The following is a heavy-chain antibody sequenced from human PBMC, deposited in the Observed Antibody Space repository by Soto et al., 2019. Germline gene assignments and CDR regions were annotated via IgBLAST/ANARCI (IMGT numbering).Heavy chain of an antibody. CDR2: IYHSGST. V-gene: IGHV4-30-2*01. Sequence: QLQLQESGSGLVKPSQTLSLTCAVSGGSISSGGYSWNWIRQPPGKGLEWIGYIYHSGSTYYNPSLKSRVTASVHKSKNQFSLKLSSVTAADTAVYYCARDDLYGGGFDPLGQGTLVTVSS. J-gene: IGHJ5*02. D-gene: IGHD4-17*01. CDR3: ARDDLYGGGFDP. CDR1: GGSISSGGYS.